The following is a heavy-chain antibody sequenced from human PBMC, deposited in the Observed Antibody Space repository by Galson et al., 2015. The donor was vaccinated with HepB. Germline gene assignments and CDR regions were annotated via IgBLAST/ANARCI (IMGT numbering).Heavy chain of an antibody. J-gene: IGHJ5*02. CDR2: IYPGDSDT. CDR1: GYSFTSYW. Sequence: QSGAEVKKPGESLKISCKGSGYSFTSYWIGWVRQMPGKGLEWMGIIYPGDSDTRYRPSFQGQVTISADKSISTAYLQWSSLKASDTAMYYCARHYYGSGSYYNAWFDPWGQGTLVTVSS. V-gene: IGHV5-51*01. CDR3: ARHYYGSGSYYNAWFDP. D-gene: IGHD3-10*01.